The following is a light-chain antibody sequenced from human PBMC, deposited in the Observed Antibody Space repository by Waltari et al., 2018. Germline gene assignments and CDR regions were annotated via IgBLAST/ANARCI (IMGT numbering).Light chain of an antibody. V-gene: IGKV3D-20*02. J-gene: IGKJ2*01. CDR2: YAS. CDR3: HLRSNWRYT. Sequence: EIMLTQSPGTLSLSPGEGATLSCRASQRVANNYVAWYRQKPGQAPSLLIYYASSRATGVPDRISGSGSGTDFTLTLSRLEPEDFAVYFCHLRSNWRYTFGQGTKLEIK. CDR1: QRVANNY.